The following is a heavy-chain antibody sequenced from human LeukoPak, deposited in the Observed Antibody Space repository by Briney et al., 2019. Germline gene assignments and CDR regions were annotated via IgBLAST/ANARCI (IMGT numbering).Heavy chain of an antibody. D-gene: IGHD6-19*01. V-gene: IGHV1-46*01. CDR3: ARDYSSGWTKYYFDH. CDR2: INPSGGST. J-gene: IGHJ4*02. CDR1: GYTFTSYY. Sequence: ASVKVSCKASGYTFTSYYMHWVRQAPGQGLEWMGIINPSGGSTSYAQKFQGRVTMTRDTSTSTVYMELSSLRSEDTAVYYCARDYSSGWTKYYFDHWGQGTLVTVSS.